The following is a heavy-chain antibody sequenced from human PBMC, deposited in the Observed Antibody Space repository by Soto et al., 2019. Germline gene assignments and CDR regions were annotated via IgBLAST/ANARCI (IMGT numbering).Heavy chain of an antibody. Sequence: QVQLVESGGGVVQPGRSLRLSCAASGFTFSSYGMHWVRQAPGKGLEWVAVISYDGSNKYYADSVKGRFTISRDNSKNTLYLQMNSLRAEDTAVYYCAKVGRVTSCCVPHFDYWGQGTLVTVSS. D-gene: IGHD2-2*01. CDR1: GFTFSSYG. J-gene: IGHJ4*02. CDR3: AKVGRVTSCCVPHFDY. CDR2: ISYDGSNK. V-gene: IGHV3-30*18.